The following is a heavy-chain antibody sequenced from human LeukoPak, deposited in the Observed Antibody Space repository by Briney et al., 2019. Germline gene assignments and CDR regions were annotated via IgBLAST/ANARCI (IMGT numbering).Heavy chain of an antibody. Sequence: GGSLRLSCAASGFTLNTHYCMSWIRQAPGKGLEWVSTITASGDFTNYADSVKGRFTISRDSSKNTLYLQMNSLRVEDTAVYYCAKDPGGSYDYWGQGTLVTVSS. D-gene: IGHD1-26*01. V-gene: IGHV3-23*01. J-gene: IGHJ4*02. CDR3: AKDPGGSYDY. CDR1: GFTLNTHYC. CDR2: ITASGDFT.